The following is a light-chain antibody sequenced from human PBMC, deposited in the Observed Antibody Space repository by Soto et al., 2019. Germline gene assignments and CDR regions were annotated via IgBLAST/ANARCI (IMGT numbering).Light chain of an antibody. CDR3: QHYYNSWT. CDR1: QSVSSN. V-gene: IGKV3-15*01. CDR2: GAS. Sequence: EIVMTQSPATLSVSPGERATLSCGASQSVSSNLAWYQQKPGQAPRLLIYGASTRATGIPARFSGSGSGTDFTLTISSLQAEDVAVYYCQHYYNSWTFGQGTNVDIK. J-gene: IGKJ1*01.